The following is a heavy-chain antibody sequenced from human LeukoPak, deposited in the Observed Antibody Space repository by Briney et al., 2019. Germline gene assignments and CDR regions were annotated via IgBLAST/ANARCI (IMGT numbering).Heavy chain of an antibody. CDR2: TYYRSKWYN. CDR1: GDTVSSNRAA. D-gene: IGHD7-27*01. J-gene: IGHJ4*02. Sequence: SQTLSLTCAISGDTVSSNRAAWNWIRQSPSRGLEWLGRTYYRSKWYNDFAPSVKSRITINPDTSKNQFSLQLNSVTPEDTAVYYCARDPITGDRFDYWGQGTLVTVSS. CDR3: ARDPITGDRFDY. V-gene: IGHV6-1*01.